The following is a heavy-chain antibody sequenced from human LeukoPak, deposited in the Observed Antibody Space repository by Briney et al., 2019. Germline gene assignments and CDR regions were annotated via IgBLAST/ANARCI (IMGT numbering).Heavy chain of an antibody. D-gene: IGHD3-16*02. CDR2: IIPIFGTA. V-gene: IGHV1-69*13. Sequence: ASVKVSCKASGYTFTSYAMHWVRQAPGQGLEWMGGIIPIFGTANYAQKFQGRVTITADESTSTAYMELSSLRSEDTAVYYCARTSRLGELSSFDYWGQGTLVTVSS. J-gene: IGHJ4*02. CDR1: GYTFTSYA. CDR3: ARTSRLGELSSFDY.